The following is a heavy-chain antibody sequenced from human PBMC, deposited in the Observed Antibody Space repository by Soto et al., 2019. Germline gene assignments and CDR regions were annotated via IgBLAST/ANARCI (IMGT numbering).Heavy chain of an antibody. D-gene: IGHD6-19*01. CDR2: ISSSSSYI. CDR3: ARDHDRYSSGWYDY. CDR1: GFTFSSYS. Sequence: RLSCAASGFTFSSYSMNWVRQAPGKGLEWVSSISSSSSYIYYADSVKGRFTISRDNAKNSLYLQMNSLRAEDTAVYYCARDHDRYSSGWYDYWGQGTLVTV. V-gene: IGHV3-21*01. J-gene: IGHJ4*02.